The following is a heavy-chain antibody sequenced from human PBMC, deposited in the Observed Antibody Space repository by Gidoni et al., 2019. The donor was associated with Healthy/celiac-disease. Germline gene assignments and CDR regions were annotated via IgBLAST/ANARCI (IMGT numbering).Heavy chain of an antibody. V-gene: IGHV3-21*01. D-gene: IGHD4-17*01. CDR2: ISSSGSTI. Sequence: EVQLVASGGGLVKPGGSLRLSCAAPGFTFSSYSMNWVRQAPGKGLEWVSSISSSGSTIYYADSVKGRFTISRDNAKNSLYLQMNSLRAEDTAVYYCARVGAYYGYYWGQGTLVTVSS. CDR3: ARVGAYYGYY. J-gene: IGHJ4*02. CDR1: GFTFSSYS.